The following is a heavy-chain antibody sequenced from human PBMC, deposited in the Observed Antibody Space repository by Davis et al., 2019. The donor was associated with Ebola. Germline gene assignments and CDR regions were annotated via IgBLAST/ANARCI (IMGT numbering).Heavy chain of an antibody. D-gene: IGHD5-18*01. CDR2: ISAYNGNT. J-gene: IGHJ6*02. CDR3: ARVRGLWLKMVYYYYGMDV. V-gene: IGHV1-18*01. CDR1: GYTFTSYG. Sequence: ASVKVSCKASGYTFTSYGISWVRQAPGQGLEWMGWISAYNGNTNYAQTLQGRVTMTTDTSTSTAYMELRRLRSDDTAVYYCARVRGLWLKMVYYYYGMDVWGQGTTVTVSS.